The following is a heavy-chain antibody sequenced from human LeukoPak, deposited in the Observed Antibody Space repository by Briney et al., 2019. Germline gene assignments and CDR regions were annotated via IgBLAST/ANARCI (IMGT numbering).Heavy chain of an antibody. V-gene: IGHV1-2*02. CDR1: GYTFTGYY. CDR2: INPNSGGT. CDR3: ARGFRGLNWNDVGFDY. J-gene: IGHJ4*02. Sequence: GASVKVSCKASGYTFTGYYMYWVRQAPGQGLEWMGWINPNSGGTNYAQKFQGRVTMTRDTSISTAYMELSRLRSDDTAVYYCARGFRGLNWNDVGFDYWGQGTLVTVSS. D-gene: IGHD1-1*01.